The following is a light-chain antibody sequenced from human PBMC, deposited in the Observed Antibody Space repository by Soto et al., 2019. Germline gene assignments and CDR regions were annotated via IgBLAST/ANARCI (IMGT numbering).Light chain of an antibody. Sequence: QSVLTQPASVSGSPGQSITISCPGTRSDIGGYNSVSWFQQYPGKAPKLLISEVTNRPSGVSNRFSGSKVDSTASLTISGLQAEDEADYYCASYTTTGTVLFGAGTKLTVL. CDR3: ASYTTTGTVL. V-gene: IGLV2-14*01. CDR2: EVT. CDR1: RSDIGGYNS. J-gene: IGLJ2*01.